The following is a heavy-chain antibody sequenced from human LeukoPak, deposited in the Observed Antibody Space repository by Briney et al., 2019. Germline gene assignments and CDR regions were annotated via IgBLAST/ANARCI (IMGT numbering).Heavy chain of an antibody. CDR3: ARDPRRYCSSTSCYSREPWFDP. Sequence: GGSLRLSCAASGFTFSSYSMNWVRQAPGKGLEWVSSISSSSSYIYYADSVKGRFTISRDNATNSLYLQMNSLRAEDTAVYYCARDPRRYCSSTSCYSREPWFDPWGQGTLVTVSS. CDR1: GFTFSSYS. J-gene: IGHJ5*02. V-gene: IGHV3-21*01. CDR2: ISSSSSYI. D-gene: IGHD2-2*02.